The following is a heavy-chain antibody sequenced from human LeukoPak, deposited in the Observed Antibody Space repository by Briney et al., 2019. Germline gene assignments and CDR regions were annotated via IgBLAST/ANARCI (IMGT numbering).Heavy chain of an antibody. CDR2: IYYSGST. J-gene: IGHJ4*02. D-gene: IGHD3-10*01. Sequence: SETLSLTCTVSGGSISSGDYYWSWIRQPPGKGLEWIGYIYYSGSTYYNPSLKSRVTISVDTSKNQFSLKLSSVTAADTAVYYCARDPMVRGPNTGTDSETFGYWGQGTLVTVSS. CDR1: GGSISSGDYY. CDR3: ARDPMVRGPNTGTDSETFGY. V-gene: IGHV4-30-4*01.